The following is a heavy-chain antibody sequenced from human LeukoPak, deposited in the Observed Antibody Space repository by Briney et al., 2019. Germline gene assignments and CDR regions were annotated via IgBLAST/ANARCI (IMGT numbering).Heavy chain of an antibody. CDR3: ASSWFGPSGAFDI. Sequence: GGSLQISCQGSGSRFTSYWIGWVRQVPGKGLEWMGIIYPGDSDTRYSPSFQGQVTISADKSISTAYLQWSSLKASDTAMYYCASSWFGPSGAFDIWGQGTMVTVSS. V-gene: IGHV5-51*01. CDR1: GSRFTSYW. D-gene: IGHD3-10*01. J-gene: IGHJ3*02. CDR2: IYPGDSDT.